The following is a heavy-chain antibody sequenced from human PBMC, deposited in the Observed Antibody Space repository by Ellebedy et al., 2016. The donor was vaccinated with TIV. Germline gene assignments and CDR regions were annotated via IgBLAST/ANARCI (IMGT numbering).Heavy chain of an antibody. CDR3: ARVTYYDSRGPYYFDC. J-gene: IGHJ4*02. CDR1: GGSISSGDYY. V-gene: IGHV4-30-4*01. Sequence: LRLSXTVSGGSISSGDYYWSWIRQPPGKGLEWIGYIYYSGSTYYNPSLKSRVTMSLDTSKNQFSLKLTSVTAADTAVYYCARVTYYDSRGPYYFDCWGQGTLVTVSS. D-gene: IGHD3-22*01. CDR2: IYYSGST.